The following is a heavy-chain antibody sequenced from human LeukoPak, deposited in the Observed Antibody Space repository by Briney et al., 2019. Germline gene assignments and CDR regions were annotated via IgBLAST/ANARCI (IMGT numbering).Heavy chain of an antibody. CDR1: GNTFTGYY. Sequence: ASVKVSFKASGNTFTGYYMHWVRQAPGQGLEWMGWINPNSGGTNYAQKFQGRVTMTRDTSISTAYMELSRLRSDDTAVYYCARGYSSGWYGLDYWGQGTLVTVSS. CDR3: ARGYSSGWYGLDY. V-gene: IGHV1-2*02. CDR2: INPNSGGT. D-gene: IGHD6-19*01. J-gene: IGHJ4*02.